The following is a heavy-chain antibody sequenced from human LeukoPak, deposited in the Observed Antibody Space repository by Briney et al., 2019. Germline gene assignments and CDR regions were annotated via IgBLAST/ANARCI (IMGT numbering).Heavy chain of an antibody. CDR3: ARGPRNDR. Sequence: ASVTVSCKSSGYPFTTYEINWVRQAAGQGLEWMGWVHPDTGYADYEQKFQGRVTMPSDTSPSTAYMELSSLGSDGRAVYCCARGPRNDRCGEGTLVTVSS. J-gene: IGHJ5*02. V-gene: IGHV1-8*01. CDR1: GYPFTTYE. D-gene: IGHD1-14*01. CDR2: VHPDTGYA.